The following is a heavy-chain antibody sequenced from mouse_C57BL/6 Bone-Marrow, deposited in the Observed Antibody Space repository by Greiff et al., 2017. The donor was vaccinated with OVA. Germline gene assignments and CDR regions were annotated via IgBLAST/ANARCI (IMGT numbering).Heavy chain of an antibody. CDR1: GYTFTSYW. J-gene: IGHJ4*01. D-gene: IGHD3-1*01. Sequence: QVQLQQPGAELVKPGASVKLSCKASGYTFTSYWMQWVKQRPGQGLEWIGEIDPSDSYTNYNQKFKGKATLTVDTSSSTAYMQRSSLTSEDSAVYYCARRKIFYGLLGAMDYWGQGTSVTVSS. V-gene: IGHV1-50*01. CDR3: ARRKIFYGLLGAMDY. CDR2: IDPSDSYT.